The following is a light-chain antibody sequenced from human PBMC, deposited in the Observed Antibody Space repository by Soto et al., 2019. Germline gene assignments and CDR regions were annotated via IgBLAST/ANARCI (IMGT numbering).Light chain of an antibody. Sequence: QSVLTQPPSVSGAPGQRVTISCTGSSSNIGANHVVHWYQQFPGRAPNLLIYGTTNRPSGVPDRFSGSQSGTSASLAITGLQAEDGADYYCQSYDNTLSASVFGGGTKLTVL. CDR2: GTT. CDR3: QSYDNTLSASV. V-gene: IGLV1-40*01. CDR1: SSNIGANHV. J-gene: IGLJ2*01.